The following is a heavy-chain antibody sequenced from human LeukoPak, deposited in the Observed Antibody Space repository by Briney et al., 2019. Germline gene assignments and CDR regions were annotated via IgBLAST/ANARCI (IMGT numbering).Heavy chain of an antibody. J-gene: IGHJ4*02. Sequence: SETLSLTCTVSGGFIGSYYWSWIRQPPGKGLEWIGYTYYSGSTNYNPSLKSRVTISVDTSKNQFSLKLSSVTAADTAVYYCARTFEAAIGPFDYWGQGTLVTVSS. V-gene: IGHV4-59*01. CDR3: ARTFEAAIGPFDY. CDR1: GGFIGSYY. D-gene: IGHD2-2*02. CDR2: TYYSGST.